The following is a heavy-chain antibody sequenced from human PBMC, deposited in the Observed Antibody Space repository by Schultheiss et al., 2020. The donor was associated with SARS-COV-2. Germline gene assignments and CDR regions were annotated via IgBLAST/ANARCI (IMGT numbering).Heavy chain of an antibody. CDR1: GGSISSSSYY. Sequence: SQTLSLTCTVSGGSISSSSYYWGWIRQPPGKGLEWIGSIYYSGSTYYSPSLKSRVTISVDTSKNQFSLKLSSVTAADTAVYYCARGASSSSWTDYWGQGTLVTVSS. V-gene: IGHV4-39*07. J-gene: IGHJ4*02. D-gene: IGHD6-6*01. CDR3: ARGASSSSWTDY. CDR2: IYYSGST.